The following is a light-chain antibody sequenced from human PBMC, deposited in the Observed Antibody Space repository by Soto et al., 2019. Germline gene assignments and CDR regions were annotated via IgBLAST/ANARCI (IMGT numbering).Light chain of an antibody. Sequence: QSALTQPASVSGSPGQSITISCTGSSSDVGAYTSVSWYQQHPGKAPKLMIYEVSKWPSGVSRRFSGSKSGNTASLTISGLQAEDEAHYYCSSYTSDNRNYVFGTGTKVTVL. J-gene: IGLJ1*01. CDR1: SSDVGAYTS. CDR2: EVS. CDR3: SSYTSDNRNYV. V-gene: IGLV2-14*01.